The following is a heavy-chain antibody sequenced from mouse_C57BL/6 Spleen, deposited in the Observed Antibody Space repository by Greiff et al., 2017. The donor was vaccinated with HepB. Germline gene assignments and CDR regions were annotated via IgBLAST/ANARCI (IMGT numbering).Heavy chain of an antibody. J-gene: IGHJ1*03. Sequence: EVKLMESGGGLVQPGGSLSLSCAASGFTFTDYYMSWVRQPPGKALEWLGFIRNKANGYTTEYSASVKGRFTISRDNSQSILYLQMNALRAEDSATYYCARYISYLWYFDVWGTGTTVTVSS. D-gene: IGHD5-5*01. V-gene: IGHV7-3*01. CDR2: IRNKANGYTT. CDR1: GFTFTDYY. CDR3: ARYISYLWYFDV.